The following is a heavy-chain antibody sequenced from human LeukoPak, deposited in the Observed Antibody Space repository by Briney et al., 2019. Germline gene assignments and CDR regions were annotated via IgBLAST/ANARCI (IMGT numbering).Heavy chain of an antibody. J-gene: IGHJ6*02. V-gene: IGHV3-30*03. CDR3: ARAAADDYYYYGMDV. D-gene: IGHD6-13*01. CDR2: ISYDGSNK. Sequence: GGSLRLSCAASGFTFSSYGMHWVRQAPGKGLEWVAVISYDGSNKYYADSVKGRFTISRDNSKNTLYLQMNSLRAEDTAVYYCARAAADDYYYYGMDVWGQGTTVTVSS. CDR1: GFTFSSYG.